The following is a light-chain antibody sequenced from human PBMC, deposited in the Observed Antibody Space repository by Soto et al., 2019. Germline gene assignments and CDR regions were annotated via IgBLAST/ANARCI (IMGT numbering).Light chain of an antibody. V-gene: IGLV1-40*01. CDR3: SSYAGSNNFV. CDR1: SSNLGAGYD. J-gene: IGLJ1*01. Sequence: QSVLTQPPSVSGAPGQRVTISCTGNSSNLGAGYDVHWYQQLPGAAPKLVIYEVTKRPSGVPDRVSASKSGNTASLTVSGLRAEDEADYYCSSYAGSNNFVFGSGTKVTVL. CDR2: EVT.